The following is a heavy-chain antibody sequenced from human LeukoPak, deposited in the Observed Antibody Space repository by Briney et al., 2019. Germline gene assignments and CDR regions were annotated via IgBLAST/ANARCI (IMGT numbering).Heavy chain of an antibody. J-gene: IGHJ4*02. CDR1: GYTFTGYY. CDR3: ARGFYGGIDY. Sequence: ASVTVSCKASGYTFTGYYMHWVRQSPGQGLEWLGWINPNSGGTNYAQKFQGRVTMTRDTSISTAYTELRSLRSDDTAVYYCARGFYGGIDYWGQGTLVTVSS. CDR2: INPNSGGT. D-gene: IGHD3-16*01. V-gene: IGHV1-2*02.